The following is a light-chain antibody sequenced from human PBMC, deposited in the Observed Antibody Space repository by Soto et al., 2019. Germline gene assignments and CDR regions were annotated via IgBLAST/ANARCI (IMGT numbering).Light chain of an antibody. V-gene: IGKV3-20*01. CDR2: DVS. CDR1: QSVSRRY. Sequence: IVLTQSXDTLSLSPGQRATLSCRASQSVSRRYLAWYQQKPGQAPILLIYDVSERASDIPDRFSGSGSGTDFTLTINRLVPEDVAVYYCQYQGSFGGGTKVEIE. CDR3: QYQGS. J-gene: IGKJ4*01.